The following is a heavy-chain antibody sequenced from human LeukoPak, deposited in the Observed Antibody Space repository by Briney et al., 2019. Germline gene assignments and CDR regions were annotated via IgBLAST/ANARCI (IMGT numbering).Heavy chain of an antibody. J-gene: IGHJ4*02. CDR2: IYHSGST. D-gene: IGHD2-2*01. CDR3: ARYCSSTSCYYDY. Sequence: SETLSLTCAVSGYSISSGYYWGWIRQPPGEGLEWIGSIYHSGSTCYNPSLKSRVTISVDTSKNQFSLKLSSVTAADTAVYYCARYCSSTSCYYDYWGQGTLVTVSS. V-gene: IGHV4-38-2*01. CDR1: GYSISSGYY.